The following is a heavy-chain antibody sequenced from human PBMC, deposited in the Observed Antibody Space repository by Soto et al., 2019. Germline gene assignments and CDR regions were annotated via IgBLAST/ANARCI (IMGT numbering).Heavy chain of an antibody. Sequence: PGESLKISCKGSGYSFTSYWISWVRQMPGKGLEWMGRIDPSDSYTNYSPSFQGHVTISADKSISTAYLQWSSPKASDTAMYYCARRCIYCGGDCLVDFDYWGQGXLVTVYS. CDR2: IDPSDSYT. CDR1: GYSFTSYW. V-gene: IGHV5-10-1*01. J-gene: IGHJ4*02. CDR3: ARRCIYCGGDCLVDFDY. D-gene: IGHD2-21*02.